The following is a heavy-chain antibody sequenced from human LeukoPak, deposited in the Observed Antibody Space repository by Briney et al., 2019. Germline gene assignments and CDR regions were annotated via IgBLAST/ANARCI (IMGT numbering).Heavy chain of an antibody. CDR1: GFTFSSHA. D-gene: IGHD3-3*01. V-gene: IGHV3-23*01. Sequence: PGXSLRLSCAASGFTFSSHAMGWVRQAPGKGLEWVSAISGSGGSTYYADSVKGRVTISRDKDKNTLYLQMNSLRAEDTALYYCARDPGVVAFHYFDYWGQGTLVTVSS. CDR3: ARDPGVVAFHYFDY. CDR2: ISGSGGST. J-gene: IGHJ4*02.